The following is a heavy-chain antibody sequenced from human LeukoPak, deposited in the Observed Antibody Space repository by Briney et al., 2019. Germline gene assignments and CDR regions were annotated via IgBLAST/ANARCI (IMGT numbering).Heavy chain of an antibody. CDR1: GFTFSRYN. V-gene: IGHV3-48*01. Sequence: GALRLSCAASGFTFSRYNMVWVRQAPGKGLEWISYISSTLYSTFYTDSVKGRFTISRDNAKNSLFLQMNGLRAEDTAVYYCARSRLTSFDYWGQGTLVAVSS. CDR3: ARSRLTSFDY. CDR2: ISSTLYST. J-gene: IGHJ4*02.